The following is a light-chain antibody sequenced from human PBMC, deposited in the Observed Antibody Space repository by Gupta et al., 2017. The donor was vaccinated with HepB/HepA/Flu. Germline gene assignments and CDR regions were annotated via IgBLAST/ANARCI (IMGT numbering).Light chain of an antibody. J-gene: IGKJ5*01. CDR1: QDTTNY. CDR3: QQDDNLLIT. CDR2: DAS. V-gene: IGKV1-33*01. Sequence: DIQMTQSPSSLSASVGDRVTITCQASQDTTNYLNWYQQKPGKAPKLLIYDASNLETGVPSRFSGSGSETHFTFTISSLQPEDIATYYCQQDDNLLITFGQGTLMEIK.